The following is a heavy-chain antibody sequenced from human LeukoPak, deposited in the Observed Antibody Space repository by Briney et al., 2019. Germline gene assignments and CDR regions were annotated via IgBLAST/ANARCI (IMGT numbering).Heavy chain of an antibody. Sequence: GGSLRLSCAASGFTFSSYGMHWVRQAPGKGLEWVAVIWYDGSNKYYADSVKGRFTISRDNSKNTLYLQMNSLRAEDTAVYYCARDLGGYYGPGSLYFGYWGQGTLVTVSS. CDR3: ARDLGGYYGPGSLYFGY. V-gene: IGHV3-33*01. D-gene: IGHD3-10*01. J-gene: IGHJ4*02. CDR2: IWYDGSNK. CDR1: GFTFSSYG.